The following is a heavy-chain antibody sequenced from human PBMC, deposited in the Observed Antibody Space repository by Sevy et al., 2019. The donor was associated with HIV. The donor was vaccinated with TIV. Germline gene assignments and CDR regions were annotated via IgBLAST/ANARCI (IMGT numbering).Heavy chain of an antibody. Sequence: GGSLRLSCAASGFTFSSYAMSWVRQAPGKGLEWVSAISGSGGSTYYADSVKGRFTISGDNSKNTLYLQMNSLRAEDTAVYYCAKGYEGIAVAGTDVWGKGTTVTVSS. CDR2: ISGSGGST. CDR1: GFTFSSYA. D-gene: IGHD6-19*01. CDR3: AKGYEGIAVAGTDV. J-gene: IGHJ6*04. V-gene: IGHV3-23*01.